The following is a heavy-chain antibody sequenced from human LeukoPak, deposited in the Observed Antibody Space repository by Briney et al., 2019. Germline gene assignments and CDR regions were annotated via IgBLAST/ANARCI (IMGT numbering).Heavy chain of an antibody. D-gene: IGHD6-13*01. V-gene: IGHV1-69*05. CDR1: GGTFSSYA. CDR2: IIPIFGTA. CDR3: ARDKAAAGTNWFDP. Sequence: SVKVSCKASGGTFSSYAISWVRQAPGQGLECMGGIIPIFGTANYAQKFQGRVTITTDESTSTAYMELSSLRSEDTAVYYCARDKAAAGTNWFDPWGQGTLVTVSS. J-gene: IGHJ5*02.